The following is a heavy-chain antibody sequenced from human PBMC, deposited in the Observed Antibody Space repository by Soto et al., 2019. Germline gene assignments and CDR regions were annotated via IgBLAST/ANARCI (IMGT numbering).Heavy chain of an antibody. J-gene: IGHJ4*02. V-gene: IGHV4-39*01. Sequence: SETLSLTCTVSGGSISSSSYYWGWIRQPPGKGLEWIGSIYYSGSTYYNPSLKSRVTISVDTSKNQFSLKLSSVTAADTAVYYCARIRIAAAGMGGFDYWGPGTLVTVSS. D-gene: IGHD6-13*01. CDR2: IYYSGST. CDR3: ARIRIAAAGMGGFDY. CDR1: GGSISSSSYY.